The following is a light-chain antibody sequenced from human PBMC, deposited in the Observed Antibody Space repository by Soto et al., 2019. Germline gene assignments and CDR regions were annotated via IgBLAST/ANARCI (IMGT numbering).Light chain of an antibody. J-gene: IGKJ4*01. CDR2: AAS. Sequence: DMGVTQSPSSLSASVGGRVTITCRASQSISNYLNSYQQKPGKVPKLLIYAASSLQSGVPTRYSGSGSGTDFTLTINSLQPEDFATYYCQQSYGTPLTFGGGTKIEIK. CDR1: QSISNY. V-gene: IGKV1-39*01. CDR3: QQSYGTPLT.